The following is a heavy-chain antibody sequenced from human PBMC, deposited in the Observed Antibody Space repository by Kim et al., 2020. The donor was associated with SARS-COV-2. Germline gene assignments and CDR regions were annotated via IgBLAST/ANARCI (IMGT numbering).Heavy chain of an antibody. CDR1: GFTFGDYS. V-gene: IGHV3-74*01. CDR3: ATAFED. J-gene: IGHJ4*02. CDR2: ISNDGTDT. Sequence: GGSLRLSCAASGFTFGDYSPHWVSQGPGKGLVWVAGISNDGTDTYYADSVKGRFTISRDNTKKSVYLQMNSLRAEDTAVYYCATAFEDWGRGALVTV.